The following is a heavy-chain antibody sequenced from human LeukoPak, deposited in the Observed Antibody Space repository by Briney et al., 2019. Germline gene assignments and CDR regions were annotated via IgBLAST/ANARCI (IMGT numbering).Heavy chain of an antibody. V-gene: IGHV4-30-4*01. CDR3: ASVARTFGELLF. CDR2: IYYSGST. Sequence: SETLSLTCTVSGGSISSGDYYWSWIRQPPGKGLEWIGYIYYSGSTYYNPSLKSRVTISVDTSKNQFSLKLSSVTAADTAVYYCASVARTFGELLFWGQGTLVTVSS. D-gene: IGHD3-10*01. CDR1: GGSISSGDYY. J-gene: IGHJ4*02.